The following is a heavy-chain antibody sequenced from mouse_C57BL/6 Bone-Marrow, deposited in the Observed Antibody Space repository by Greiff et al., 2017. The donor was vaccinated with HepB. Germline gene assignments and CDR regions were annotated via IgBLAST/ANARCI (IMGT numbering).Heavy chain of an antibody. CDR1: GYTFTSYG. Sequence: QVQLQQSGAELARPGASVKLSCKASGYTFTSYGISWVKQRTGQGLEWIGEIYPRSGNTYYNEKLKGKATLTADKSSSTAYMELRSLTSEDSAVYFCARGSFAYWGQGTLVTVSA. CDR3: ARGSFAY. J-gene: IGHJ3*01. V-gene: IGHV1-81*01. CDR2: IYPRSGNT.